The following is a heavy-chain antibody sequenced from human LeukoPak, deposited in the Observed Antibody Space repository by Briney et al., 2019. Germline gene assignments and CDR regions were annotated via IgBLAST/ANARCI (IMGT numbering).Heavy chain of an antibody. Sequence: PGGSLRLSCAASGFTFSSYAMSWVRQAPGKGLEWVSAISGSGGSTYYADSVKGRFTISRDNSKNTLYLQMDSLRAEDTAVYYCAKAYSSSSGPFDYWGQGTLVTVSS. D-gene: IGHD6-6*01. V-gene: IGHV3-23*01. CDR2: ISGSGGST. CDR1: GFTFSSYA. CDR3: AKAYSSSSGPFDY. J-gene: IGHJ4*02.